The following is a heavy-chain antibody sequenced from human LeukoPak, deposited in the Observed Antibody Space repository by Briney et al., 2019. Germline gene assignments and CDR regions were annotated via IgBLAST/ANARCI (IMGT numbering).Heavy chain of an antibody. V-gene: IGHV3-74*01. J-gene: IGHJ3*01. CDR3: AKDRGGSSQLGDAFDV. CDR1: GFTFSSYW. D-gene: IGHD2-15*01. CDR2: INSDGSST. Sequence: GGSLRLSCAASGFTFSSYWMHWVRQAPGKGLVWVSRINSDGSSTSYADSVKGRFTISRDNAKNTLYLQMNSLRAEDTAVYYCAKDRGGSSQLGDAFDVWGHGTMVTVSS.